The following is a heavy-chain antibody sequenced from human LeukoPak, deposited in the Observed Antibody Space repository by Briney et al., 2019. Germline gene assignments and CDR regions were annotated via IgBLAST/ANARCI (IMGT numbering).Heavy chain of an antibody. CDR2: IYYSGST. CDR1: GGSISSGGYY. V-gene: IGHV4-31*03. CDR3: ARRVAGTFWFDP. Sequence: SSETLSLTCTVSGGSISSGGYYWNWIRQHPGKGLEWIGYIYYSGSTYYNPSLKSRVTISVDTSKNQFSLKLSSVTAADTAVYYCARRVAGTFWFDPWGQGTLVTVSS. J-gene: IGHJ5*02. D-gene: IGHD6-19*01.